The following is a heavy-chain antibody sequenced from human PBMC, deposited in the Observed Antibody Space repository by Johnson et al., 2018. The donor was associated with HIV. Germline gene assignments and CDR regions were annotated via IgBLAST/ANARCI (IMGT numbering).Heavy chain of an antibody. V-gene: IGHV3-30*03. CDR2: ISYDGSNK. CDR3: VFFYASFDI. D-gene: IGHD2/OR15-2a*01. CDR1: GFTFSSYG. Sequence: QVQLVESGGGVVQPGRSQRLSCAASGFTFSSYGMHWVLQAPGKGLEWVAVISYDGSNKYYADSVKGRFTISRDNSKNTLYLQMNSLRAEDTTVYYCVFFYASFDIWGQGTMVTVSS. J-gene: IGHJ3*02.